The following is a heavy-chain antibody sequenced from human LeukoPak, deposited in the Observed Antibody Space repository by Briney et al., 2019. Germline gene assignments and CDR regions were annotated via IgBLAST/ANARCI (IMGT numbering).Heavy chain of an antibody. CDR1: GFTFDDYT. J-gene: IGHJ6*02. CDR3: AKEGFWSGYYSGSSYGMDV. CDR2: ISWDGGST. V-gene: IGHV3-43*01. Sequence: GGSLRLSCAASGFTFDDYTMHWVRQAPGKGLEWVSLISWDGGSTYYADSVKGRFTISRDNSKNSLYLQMNSLGTEDTALYYCAKEGFWSGYYSGSSYGMDVWGRGTTVTVSS. D-gene: IGHD3-3*01.